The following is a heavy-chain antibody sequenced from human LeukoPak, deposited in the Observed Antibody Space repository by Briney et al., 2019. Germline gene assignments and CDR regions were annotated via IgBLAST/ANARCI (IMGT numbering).Heavy chain of an antibody. CDR1: GFTFSSYW. J-gene: IGHJ4*02. CDR3: ASEVPGSRYFDY. V-gene: IGHV3-74*01. Sequence: GGSLRLSCAASGFTFSSYWMHWVRQAPGKGLMWVSRINYDGNITTSADSVKGRFTTSRDNTKNTLFLQMNSLRDEDTAVYYCASEVPGSRYFDYWGQGTQVTASS. D-gene: IGHD6-19*01. CDR2: INYDGNIT.